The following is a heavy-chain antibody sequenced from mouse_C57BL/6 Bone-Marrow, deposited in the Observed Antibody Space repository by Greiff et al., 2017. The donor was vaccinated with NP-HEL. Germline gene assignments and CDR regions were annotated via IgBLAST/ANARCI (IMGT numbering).Heavy chain of an antibody. CDR1: GYTFTSYW. D-gene: IGHD2-3*01. Sequence: QVQLQQPGAELVKPGASVKMSCKASGYTFTSYWITWVKQRPGQGLEWIGDIYPGSGSTNYNEKFKSKATLTVDTSSSTAYMQLSSLTSEDSAVYYCARVGYYFAWFAYWGKGTLVTVSA. V-gene: IGHV1-55*01. CDR3: ARVGYYFAWFAY. CDR2: IYPGSGST. J-gene: IGHJ3*01.